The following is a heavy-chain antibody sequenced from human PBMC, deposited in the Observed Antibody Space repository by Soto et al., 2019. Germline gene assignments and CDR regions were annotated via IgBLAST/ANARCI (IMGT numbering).Heavy chain of an antibody. Sequence: SETLSLTCTVSGGSISSGDYYWSWIRQPPGKGLEWIGYIYYSGSTYYNPSLKSRVTISVDTSKNQFSLKLSSVTAADTAVYYCARDSRSGYDGLATHWFDPWGQGTLVTVSS. D-gene: IGHD5-12*01. J-gene: IGHJ5*02. CDR3: ARDSRSGYDGLATHWFDP. CDR2: IYYSGST. CDR1: GGSISSGDYY. V-gene: IGHV4-30-4*01.